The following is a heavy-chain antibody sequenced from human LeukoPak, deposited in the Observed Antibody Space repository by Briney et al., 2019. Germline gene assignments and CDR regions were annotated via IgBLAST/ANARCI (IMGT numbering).Heavy chain of an antibody. CDR1: GGTFSSYA. CDR3: ARGYYDISTGEGGSFDH. J-gene: IGHJ4*02. D-gene: IGHD3-9*01. Sequence: SVKVSCKASGGTFSSYAISWVRQAPGQGLEWMGRMMPMLGIANYAQRFQGRVTFMADTSTSTVHMELSSLTSEDTAVYYCARGYYDISTGEGGSFDHWGQGTLVTVSS. CDR2: MMPMLGIA. V-gene: IGHV1-69*04.